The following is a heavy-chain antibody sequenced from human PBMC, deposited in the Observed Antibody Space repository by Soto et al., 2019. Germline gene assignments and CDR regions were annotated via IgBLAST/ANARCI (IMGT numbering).Heavy chain of an antibody. Sequence: EVRLVESGGGSVQPEGSLRLSCAASGLRFSDGWMNWVRQTPGKGLEWVGRIKSKADGGTDDYAAPVKGRFTISRVDAEIVLYLQLNNLRVDDTGMYYCSRRTKAGDAGLGPLAYWGQGALVSVSS. CDR2: IKSKADGGTD. V-gene: IGHV3-15*07. J-gene: IGHJ4*02. CDR1: GLRFSDGW. D-gene: IGHD3-16*01. CDR3: SRRTKAGDAGLGPLAY.